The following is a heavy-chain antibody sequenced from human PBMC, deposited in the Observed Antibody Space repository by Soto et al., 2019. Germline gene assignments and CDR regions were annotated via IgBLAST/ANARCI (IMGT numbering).Heavy chain of an antibody. V-gene: IGHV1-24*01. CDR1: GYTLTELS. CDR2: FDPEDGET. D-gene: IGHD4-17*01. J-gene: IGHJ5*02. Sequence: ASVEVSCKVSGYTLTELSMHWVRQAPGKGLEWMGGFDPEDGETIYAQKFQGRVTMTEDTSTDTAYMELSSLRSEDTAVYYCATARAPYGDYEINWFDPWGQGTLVTFSS. CDR3: ATARAPYGDYEINWFDP.